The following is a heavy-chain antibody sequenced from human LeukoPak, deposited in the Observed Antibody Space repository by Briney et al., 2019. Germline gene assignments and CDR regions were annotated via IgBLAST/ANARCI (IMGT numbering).Heavy chain of an antibody. J-gene: IGHJ6*03. CDR2: MYYSGST. V-gene: IGHV4-30-4*07. CDR3: ARTIGYYGSGSYYRYPYYYYMDV. D-gene: IGHD3-10*01. CDR1: GGSISSGSYS. Sequence: PSETLSLTCAVSGGSISSGSYSWSWIRQPPGKGLEWIGYMYYSGSTYYNPSLKSRVTISVDTSKNQFSLKLSSVTAADTAVYYCARTIGYYGSGSYYRYPYYYYMDVWGKGTTVTISS.